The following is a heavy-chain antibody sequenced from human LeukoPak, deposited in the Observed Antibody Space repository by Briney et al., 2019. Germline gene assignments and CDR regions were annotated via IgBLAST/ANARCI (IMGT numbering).Heavy chain of an antibody. V-gene: IGHV1-69*05. Sequence: ASVKVSCKASGGTFSSYAISWVRQAPGQGLEWMGGIIPIFGTANYAQKFQGRVTITTDESTSTAYMELSSLRSEDTAVYYCARDPRAKVGSWYLEGDWGQGTLVTVSS. D-gene: IGHD6-13*01. J-gene: IGHJ4*02. CDR2: IIPIFGTA. CDR3: ARDPRAKVGSWYLEGD. CDR1: GGTFSSYA.